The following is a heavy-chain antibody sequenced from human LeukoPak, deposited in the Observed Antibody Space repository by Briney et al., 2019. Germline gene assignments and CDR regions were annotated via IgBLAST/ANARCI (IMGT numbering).Heavy chain of an antibody. V-gene: IGHV4-59*01. CDR1: GGSISSYY. CDR2: IYYSGST. CDR3: ARDRSPIVVGTNAFDI. J-gene: IGHJ3*02. D-gene: IGHD1-26*01. Sequence: SETLSLTCTVSGGSISSYYWSWIRQPPGKGLEWIGYIYYSGSTNYNPSLKSRVTISVDTSKNRFSLKLSSVTAADTAVYYCARDRSPIVVGTNAFDIWGQGTMVTVSS.